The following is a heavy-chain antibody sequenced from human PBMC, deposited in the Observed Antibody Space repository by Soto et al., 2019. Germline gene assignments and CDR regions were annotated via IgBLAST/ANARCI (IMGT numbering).Heavy chain of an antibody. V-gene: IGHV1-2*02. CDR2: INPNSGGT. J-gene: IGHJ6*02. CDR1: GDTFTGCH. CDR3: ARVVSGGSYYLYYYSGMDV. Sequence: ASVKGSWKGSGDTFTGCHMHWVRQSTGQVLEWMGWINPNSGGTNYAQKFQGRVTMTRDTSISTAYMEVSRLRSDDTAVYYCARVVSGGSYYLYYYSGMDVWGHGTTVTVSS. D-gene: IGHD1-26*01.